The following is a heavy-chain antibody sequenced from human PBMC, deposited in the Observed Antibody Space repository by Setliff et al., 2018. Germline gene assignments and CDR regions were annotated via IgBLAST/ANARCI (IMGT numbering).Heavy chain of an antibody. CDR2: ISGSGRTI. V-gene: IGHV3-11*04. CDR3: ARDGVFYAMDV. Sequence: GGSLRLSCAAAGFSFSDYYMSWVRQAPGKGLEWISKISGSGRTIYQADSVRGRFTISRDNADNSLYLQMNSLRADDTALYYCARDGVFYAMDVWGQGTTVTVSS. J-gene: IGHJ6*02. D-gene: IGHD2-2*01. CDR1: GFSFSDYY.